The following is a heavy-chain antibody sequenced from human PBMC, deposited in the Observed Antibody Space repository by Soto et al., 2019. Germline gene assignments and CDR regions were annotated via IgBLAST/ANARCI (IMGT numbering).Heavy chain of an antibody. Sequence: GGSLRLSCAASGFTFSSYSMNWVRQAPGKGLEWVSSISSSSSYIYYADSVKGRFTISRDNAKNSLYLQMNSLRAEDTAVYYCARAGSGHEFSFYYYGMDVWGQGTTVTVSS. J-gene: IGHJ6*02. V-gene: IGHV3-21*01. CDR1: GFTFSSYS. CDR2: ISSSSSYI. CDR3: ARAGSGHEFSFYYYGMDV. D-gene: IGHD5-12*01.